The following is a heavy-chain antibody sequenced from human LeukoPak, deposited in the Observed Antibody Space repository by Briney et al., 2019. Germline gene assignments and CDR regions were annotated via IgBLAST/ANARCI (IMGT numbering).Heavy chain of an antibody. CDR3: AKPDPTSPMGPPIDH. V-gene: IGHV3-23*01. Sequence: GGSLRLSCADSGFTFSSYDMSWVRQAPGKGLEWVSAVSGSDGSTYYAASVKGRFTISRDNSKNTLYLQMNSLRAEDTAVYYCAKPDPTSPMGPPIDHWGQGTLVTVSS. J-gene: IGHJ4*02. CDR2: VSGSDGST. D-gene: IGHD3-10*01. CDR1: GFTFSSYD.